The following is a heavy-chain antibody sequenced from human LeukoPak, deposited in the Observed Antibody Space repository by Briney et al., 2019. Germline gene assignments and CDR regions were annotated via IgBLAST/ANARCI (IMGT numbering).Heavy chain of an antibody. J-gene: IGHJ5*02. CDR2: IYYNGDT. V-gene: IGHV4-39*01. CDR1: GGSISSTTDY. CDR3: ARRNWNPRWSDP. Sequence: SGTLSLTCTVSGGSISSTTDYWGWIRQPPGKGLEWIGNIYYNGDTYYNPSLKSRVTISVDTSRNQFSLNLKSVTASDTAVYYCARRNWNPRWSDPWGQGSLVTVFS. D-gene: IGHD1-20*01.